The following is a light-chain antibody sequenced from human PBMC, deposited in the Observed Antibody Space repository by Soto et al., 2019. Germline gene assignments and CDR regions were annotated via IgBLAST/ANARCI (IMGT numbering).Light chain of an antibody. CDR3: CSYAGTNTFV. J-gene: IGLJ1*01. CDR1: SSDVGSYNL. Sequence: QSALTQPASVSGSPGQSITISCTGPSSDVGSYNLVSWYQQHPGKAPKLMIYEGNKRPSGVSNRFSGSKSANTASLTISGLQTEDEADYYCCSYAGTNTFVFGTGTTLTVL. CDR2: EGN. V-gene: IGLV2-23*01.